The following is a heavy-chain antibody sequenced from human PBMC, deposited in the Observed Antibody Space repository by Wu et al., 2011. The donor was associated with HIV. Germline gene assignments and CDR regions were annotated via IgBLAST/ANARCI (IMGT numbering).Heavy chain of an antibody. CDR1: GGTFSSYA. D-gene: IGHD2/OR15-2a*01. V-gene: IGHV1-69*05. J-gene: IGHJ6*02. Sequence: QVQLVQSGAEVKKPGSSVKVSCKASGGTFSSYAISWVRQAPGQGLEWMGGIIPIFDTENYAQKFQGRVTITTDESTSTAYMELSSLRSEDTAVYYCARGLYGPTSRGYGMDVWGQGTTFHRLL. CDR2: IIPIFDTE. CDR3: ARGLYGPTSRGYGMDV.